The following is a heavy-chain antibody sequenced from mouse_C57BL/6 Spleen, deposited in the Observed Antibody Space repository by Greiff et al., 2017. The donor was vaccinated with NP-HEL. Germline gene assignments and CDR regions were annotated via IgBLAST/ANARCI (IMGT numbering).Heavy chain of an antibody. D-gene: IGHD2-4*01. V-gene: IGHV5-16*01. CDR2: INYDGSST. CDR1: GFTFSDYY. Sequence: EVKLMESEGGLVQPGSSMKLSCTASGFTFSDYYMAWVRQVPEKGLEWVANINYDGSSTYYLDSLKSRFIISRDNAKNILYLQMSSLKSEDTATYYCARNYDANYAMDYWGQRTSVTVSS. CDR3: ARNYDANYAMDY. J-gene: IGHJ4*01.